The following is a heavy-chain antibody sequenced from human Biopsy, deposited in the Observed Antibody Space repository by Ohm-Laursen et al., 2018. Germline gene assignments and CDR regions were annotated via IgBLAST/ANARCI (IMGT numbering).Heavy chain of an antibody. Sequence: SETLSLTCFVSGGSISDYYWSWLRQPPGKGLEWIGYISYSGSTNYNPSLKSRVTISVDTSMNHLSLRLTSVTAADTAVYYCARHAPSYSGSYWRYFDLWGRGTLVTVSS. V-gene: IGHV4-59*08. CDR1: GGSISDYY. J-gene: IGHJ2*01. D-gene: IGHD1-26*01. CDR2: ISYSGST. CDR3: ARHAPSYSGSYWRYFDL.